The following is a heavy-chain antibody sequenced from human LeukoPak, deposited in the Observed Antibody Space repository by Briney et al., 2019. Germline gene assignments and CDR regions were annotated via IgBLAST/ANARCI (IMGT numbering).Heavy chain of an antibody. CDR2: ISGSGAAT. Sequence: GGSLRLSCAASGFTFANSAMNWVRQAPGTGPEWVSAISGSGAATYYADSVKGRFTVSRDNSKNTLYLQMSSLSAGDTAVYYCVKGGPHYFGSGNLIDYWGQGTLVTVSS. V-gene: IGHV3-23*01. CDR3: VKGGPHYFGSGNLIDY. CDR1: GFTFANSA. J-gene: IGHJ4*01. D-gene: IGHD3-10*01.